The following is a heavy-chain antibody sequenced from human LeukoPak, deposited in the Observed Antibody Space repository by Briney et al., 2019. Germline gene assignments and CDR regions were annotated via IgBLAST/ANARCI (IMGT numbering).Heavy chain of an antibody. D-gene: IGHD3-22*01. CDR3: ARQHASGFYYFDY. CDR1: GGSISGYY. V-gene: IGHV4-59*08. CDR2: IYYSGST. J-gene: IGHJ4*02. Sequence: SETLSLTCTVSGGSISGYYWSWIRLPPGKGLEWIGYIYYSGSTKYNPSLKSRVTISVDTSKNQFSLKLTSVTAADTAPYYCARQHASGFYYFDYWGQGTLVTVSS.